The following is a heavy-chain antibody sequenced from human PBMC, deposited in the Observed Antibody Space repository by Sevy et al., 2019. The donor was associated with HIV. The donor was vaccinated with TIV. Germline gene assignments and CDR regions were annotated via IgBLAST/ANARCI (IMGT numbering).Heavy chain of an antibody. CDR3: ARTATVTISALDS. CDR1: GGTFVGHY. J-gene: IGHJ4*02. CDR2: MNHSGTV. V-gene: IGHV4-34*01. D-gene: IGHD4-17*01. Sequence: SETLSLTCGVFGGTFVGHYWTWIRQTPGKGLEWIGEMNHSGTVNYNPSLKSRVTISVDTSNNKFSLRLNSVTAADTAVYYCARTATVTISALDSWGQGTLVTVSS.